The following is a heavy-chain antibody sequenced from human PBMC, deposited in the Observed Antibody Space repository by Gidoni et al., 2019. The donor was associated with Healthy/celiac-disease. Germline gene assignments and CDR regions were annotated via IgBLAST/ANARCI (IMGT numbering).Heavy chain of an antibody. CDR3: GRGMEGYCSAGSCYLNWFDP. V-gene: IGHV6-1*01. CDR1: GDSVSSTSAA. Sequence: QVQLQQSGPGLVKPSQTLSLTCAISGDSVSSTSAAWNWIRQSPSRGLEWLGRTYYRSKWYNDYAVSVKSRITINPDTSKNQFSLQLNSVTPEDTAVYYCGRGMEGYCSAGSCYLNWFDPWGQGTLVTVSS. D-gene: IGHD2-15*01. J-gene: IGHJ5*02. CDR2: TYYRSKWYN.